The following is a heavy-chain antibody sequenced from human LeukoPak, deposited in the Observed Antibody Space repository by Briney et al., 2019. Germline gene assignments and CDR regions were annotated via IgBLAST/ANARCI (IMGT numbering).Heavy chain of an antibody. D-gene: IGHD3-22*01. Sequence: AVKVTCKGSGGTFISYAISGVRQAPGQGVEWVGGIIPIFGTANYAKKFQGRVTITADESTSTAYMELSGLRSEDTAVYYCASLADSSGYYPTSYYYGMDVWRQGPTVTVSS. CDR2: IIPIFGTA. J-gene: IGHJ6*02. CDR3: ASLADSSGYYPTSYYYGMDV. V-gene: IGHV1-69*13. CDR1: GGTFISYA.